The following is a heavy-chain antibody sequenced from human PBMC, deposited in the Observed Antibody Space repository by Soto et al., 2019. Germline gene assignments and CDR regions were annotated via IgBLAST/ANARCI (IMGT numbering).Heavy chain of an antibody. CDR1: GFTVSKNY. CDR3: ARDTSGWKEGGFDY. CDR2: IYTGGST. D-gene: IGHD6-19*01. Sequence: EVQLVESGGDLIQPGGSLRLSCAVSGFTVSKNYMSWVRQGPGTGLEWVSSIYTGGSTYYADSVKGRFTISRDDSKNTLFLQMNSLGADDTAVYYCARDTSGWKEGGFDYWGQGTLVTVSA. V-gene: IGHV3-53*01. J-gene: IGHJ4*02.